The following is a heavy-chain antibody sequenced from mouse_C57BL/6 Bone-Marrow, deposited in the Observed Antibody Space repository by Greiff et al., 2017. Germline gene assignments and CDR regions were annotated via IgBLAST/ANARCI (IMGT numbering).Heavy chain of an antibody. Sequence: VQLQQPGAELVKPGASVKLSCKASGYTFTSYWMHWVKQRPGQGLEWIGMIHPNSGSTNYNEKFKSKATLTVDKSYSTAYMQLSSLTSEDSAVYYCARGIYYYGSSVFAYWGQGTLVTVSA. V-gene: IGHV1-64*01. D-gene: IGHD1-1*01. CDR3: ARGIYYYGSSVFAY. J-gene: IGHJ3*01. CDR2: IHPNSGST. CDR1: GYTFTSYW.